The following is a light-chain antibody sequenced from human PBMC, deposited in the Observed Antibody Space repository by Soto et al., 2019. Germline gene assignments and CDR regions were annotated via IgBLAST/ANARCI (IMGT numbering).Light chain of an antibody. CDR2: DVS. CDR1: SSDVGGYNY. CDR3: SSYTSSSTPSV. Sequence: QSALTQPASVSGSPGQSITISCTGTSSDVGGYNYVSWYQQHPGKAPKLMIYDVSNRPSGVSNRFSGSKSGNTASLTISGLQAEDEADYYCSSYTSSSTPSVVGTGTKVTVL. V-gene: IGLV2-14*01. J-gene: IGLJ1*01.